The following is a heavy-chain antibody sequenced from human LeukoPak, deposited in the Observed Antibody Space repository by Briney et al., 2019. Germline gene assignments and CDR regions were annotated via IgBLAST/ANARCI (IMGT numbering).Heavy chain of an antibody. Sequence: PGASVTVSCKASGYTFTSYYMHWVRQAPGQGLEWMGIINPSGGSTSYAQKFQGRVTMTRDTSTSTVYMELSSLRSEDTAVYYCARVYRYYDSSGYLGYWGQGTLVTVSS. D-gene: IGHD3-22*01. J-gene: IGHJ4*02. CDR3: ARVYRYYDSSGYLGY. V-gene: IGHV1-46*03. CDR2: INPSGGST. CDR1: GYTFTSYY.